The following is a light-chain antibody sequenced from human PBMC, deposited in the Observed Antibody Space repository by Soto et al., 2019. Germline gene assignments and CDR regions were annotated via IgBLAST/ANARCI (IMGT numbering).Light chain of an antibody. V-gene: IGLV1-44*01. CDR1: SSNIGNTA. Sequence: QSVLTQPPSASGTPGQRVTISCSGSSSNIGNTAVNWYQQFPGTAPKLLIYDNIQRPSGVPDRFSGSKSGTSASLAISGLQSEDEADYYCAAWGDNLNGWVFGGGTKLTVL. CDR3: AAWGDNLNGWV. J-gene: IGLJ3*02. CDR2: DNI.